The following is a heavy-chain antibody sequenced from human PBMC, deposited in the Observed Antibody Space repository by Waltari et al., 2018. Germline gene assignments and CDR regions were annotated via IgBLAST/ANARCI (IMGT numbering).Heavy chain of an antibody. Sequence: EVQLVESGGGLVQPGGSLRLSSAASGFTFSSYWMHWVRQAPGKGRGWVSRINSDGRSTSYADSGKGRFTISRDNAKNTLYLQMNSLRAEDTAVYYCARESGSYGMDVWGQGTTVTVSS. J-gene: IGHJ6*02. D-gene: IGHD3-10*01. V-gene: IGHV3-74*01. CDR3: ARESGSYGMDV. CDR1: GFTFSSYW. CDR2: INSDGRST.